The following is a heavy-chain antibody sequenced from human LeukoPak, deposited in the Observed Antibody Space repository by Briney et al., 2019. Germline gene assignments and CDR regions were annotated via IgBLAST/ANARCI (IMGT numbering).Heavy chain of an antibody. CDR1: GGSFSGYY. D-gene: IGHD5-18*01. Sequence: PSETLSLTCAVYGGSFSGYYWSWIRQPPGKGLEWIGEINHSGSTNYNPSLKSRVTISVDTSKNQFSLKLSSVTAADTAVYYCARGPRGYSYGGFLSYWGQGTLVTVSS. J-gene: IGHJ4*02. V-gene: IGHV4-34*01. CDR2: INHSGST. CDR3: ARGPRGYSYGGFLSY.